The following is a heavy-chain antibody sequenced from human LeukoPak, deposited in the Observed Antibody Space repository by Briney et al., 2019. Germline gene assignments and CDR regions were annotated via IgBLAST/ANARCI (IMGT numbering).Heavy chain of an antibody. Sequence: PGGSLRLSCVASGFTFSTYGMHWVRQAPGKGLEWVTFLRFDGNAEYYAESVKGRLTIYRDNFKDTLYLQMNSLRADDTAVYYCAKDMLEYGDRPGTYRTSWPFYWGQGTLVTVSS. CDR1: GFTFSTYG. CDR2: LRFDGNAE. CDR3: AKDMLEYGDRPGTYRTSWPFY. V-gene: IGHV3-30*02. J-gene: IGHJ4*02. D-gene: IGHD2-2*01.